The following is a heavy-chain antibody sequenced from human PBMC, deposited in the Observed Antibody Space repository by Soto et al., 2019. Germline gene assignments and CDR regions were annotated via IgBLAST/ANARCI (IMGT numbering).Heavy chain of an antibody. Sequence: PGGSLRISCAASGFTFCSYAMSWVRQAPGKGLEWVSAISASGGGTYYADSVKGRFTISRDNSKNTLYLQMNSLRAEDTAVYYCAKVHYYDSSGYSDYWGQGTLVTVSS. CDR2: ISASGGGT. CDR1: GFTFCSYA. V-gene: IGHV3-23*01. D-gene: IGHD3-22*01. J-gene: IGHJ4*02. CDR3: AKVHYYDSSGYSDY.